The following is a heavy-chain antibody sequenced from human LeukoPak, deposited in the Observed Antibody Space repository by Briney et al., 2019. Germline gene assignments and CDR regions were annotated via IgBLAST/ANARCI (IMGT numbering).Heavy chain of an antibody. CDR2: ISSSSSTI. CDR1: GFTFSSYS. CDR3: ARRGYSYGPYYMDV. D-gene: IGHD5-18*01. J-gene: IGHJ6*03. Sequence: GGSLRLSRAASGFTFSSYSMNWVRQAPGKGLEWVSYISSSSSTIYYADSVKGRFTISRDNAKNSLYLQMNSLRAEDTAVYYCARRGYSYGPYYMDVWGKGTTVTVSS. V-gene: IGHV3-48*01.